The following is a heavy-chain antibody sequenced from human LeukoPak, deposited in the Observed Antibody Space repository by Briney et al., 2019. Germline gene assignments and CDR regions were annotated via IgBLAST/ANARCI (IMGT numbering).Heavy chain of an antibody. Sequence: TGRSLRLSCAASGFTFSSYAMHWVRQAPGKGLEWVTIISYDASNKYYADSVKGRFTISRDSSKNTLYLQLDSLRPEDTAVYYCAKSRLVAVVAAYMDVWGKGTTVTVSS. CDR2: ISYDASNK. CDR1: GFTFSSYA. J-gene: IGHJ6*04. CDR3: AKSRLVAVVAAYMDV. V-gene: IGHV3-30*18. D-gene: IGHD2-15*01.